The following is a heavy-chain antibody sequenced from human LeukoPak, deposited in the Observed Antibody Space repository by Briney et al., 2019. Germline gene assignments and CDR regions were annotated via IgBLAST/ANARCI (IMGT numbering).Heavy chain of an antibody. CDR2: INWNGGST. CDR1: GFTFEDYG. V-gene: IGHV3-20*04. D-gene: IGHD1-26*01. J-gene: IGHJ3*02. CDR3: ARTQTPGVGANDAFDI. Sequence: GGSLRLSCAASGFTFEDYGMSWVRQAPGKGLEWVSGINWNGGSTGYADSVKGRFTISRDNAKNSLYLQMNSLRAEDTALYYCARTQTPGVGANDAFDIWGQGTMVTVSS.